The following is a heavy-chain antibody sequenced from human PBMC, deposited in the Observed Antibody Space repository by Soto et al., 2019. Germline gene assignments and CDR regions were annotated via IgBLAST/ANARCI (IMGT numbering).Heavy chain of an antibody. D-gene: IGHD3-22*01. V-gene: IGHV3-30*03. CDR3: ARDDYPYYDDSSGYHFDY. J-gene: IGHJ4*02. Sequence: GGSLRLSCAASGFTFSSYGMHWVRQAPGKGLEWVAVISYDDRNKYYADSVKGRFTISRDNSKNTLYLQMNSLRAEDTAVYYCARDDYPYYDDSSGYHFDYWGQGALVTVS. CDR2: ISYDDRNK. CDR1: GFTFSSYG.